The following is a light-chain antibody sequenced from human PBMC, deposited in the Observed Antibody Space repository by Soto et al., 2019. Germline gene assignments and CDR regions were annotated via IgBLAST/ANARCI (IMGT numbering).Light chain of an antibody. CDR1: QSVSSN. V-gene: IGKV3-15*01. Sequence: EIAMTQSPATLSVSPGERATLSCRASQSVSSNLAWYQQKPGQAPRLLIYGASTRATGIPARFSGSGSGTEFTLTISSLQSEDFAVYYCQQYNNWPSLFTFGPGTKVDIK. CDR2: GAS. CDR3: QQYNNWPSLFT. J-gene: IGKJ3*01.